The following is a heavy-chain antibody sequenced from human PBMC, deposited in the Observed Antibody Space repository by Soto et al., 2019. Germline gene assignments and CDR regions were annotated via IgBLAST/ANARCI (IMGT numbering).Heavy chain of an antibody. J-gene: IGHJ6*03. CDR2: IVVGSGNT. D-gene: IGHD6-19*01. V-gene: IGHV1-58*02. CDR1: GFTFTSSA. CDR3: AADSSCGWPHYYYYMDF. Sequence: SVKVSCKASGFTFTSSAMQWVRQARGQRLEWIGWIVVGSGNTNYAQKFQERVTITRDMSTSTAYMELSSLRSGDTAVYYCAADSSCGWPHYYYYMDFWGKGTTVTVAS.